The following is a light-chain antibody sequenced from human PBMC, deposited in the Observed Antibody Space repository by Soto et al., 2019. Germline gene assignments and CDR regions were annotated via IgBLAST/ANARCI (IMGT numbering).Light chain of an antibody. J-gene: IGKJ4*01. CDR2: GAS. Sequence: DIILTQSPAIVSVSPGERATLSCRASRSVSTNLAWCQHKHGQAPRLLIYGASTRVTEIPARFSGSGSGTDFTLTMNYLKSEDFGVYYCQQYDKSLPPFTFGGGTKVEI. V-gene: IGKV3-15*01. CDR3: QQYDKSLPPFT. CDR1: RSVSTN.